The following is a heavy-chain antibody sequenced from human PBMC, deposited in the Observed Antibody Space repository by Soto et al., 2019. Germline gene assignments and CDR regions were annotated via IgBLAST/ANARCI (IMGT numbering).Heavy chain of an antibody. V-gene: IGHV3-7*01. CDR2: IKQDGSEK. CDR3: AREMTTLPSYYYYYMDV. CDR1: AFIFDDYA. Sequence: PGGSLRLSCAASAFIFDDYAMHSVRQVPGKGLEWVANIKQDGSEKYYVDSVKGRFTISRDNAKNSLYLQMNSLRAEDTAVYYSAREMTTLPSYYYYYMDVWGKGTTVTVSS. J-gene: IGHJ6*03. D-gene: IGHD4-17*01.